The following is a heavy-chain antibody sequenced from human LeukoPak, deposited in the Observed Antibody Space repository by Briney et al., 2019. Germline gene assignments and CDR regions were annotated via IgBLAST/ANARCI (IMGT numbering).Heavy chain of an antibody. J-gene: IGHJ4*02. CDR3: ANRRVYYYDSSGYYEDYYFDY. V-gene: IGHV3-23*01. CDR2: ISGSGGST. CDR1: GFTFSSYA. Sequence: GGSLRLSCAASGFTFSSYAMSWVRQAPGKGLEWVPAISGSGGSTYYADSVKGRFTISRDNSKNTLYLQMNSLRAEDTAVYYCANRRVYYYDSSGYYEDYYFDYWGQGTLVTVSS. D-gene: IGHD3-22*01.